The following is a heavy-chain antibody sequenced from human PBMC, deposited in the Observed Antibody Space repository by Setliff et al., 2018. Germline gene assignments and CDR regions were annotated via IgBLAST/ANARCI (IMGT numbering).Heavy chain of an antibody. J-gene: IGHJ4*02. CDR2: MYFSGST. Sequence: SETLSLTCTVSGGSISTNSYYWGWIRQPPGKGLEWIGSMYFSGSTYYNPSLKSRVTISIDKSKNQFSLKMSSVTAADTAVYYCARAPRYFDSTGSYFDGWGRGTLVTVSS. V-gene: IGHV4-39*07. CDR3: ARAPRYFDSTGSYFDG. D-gene: IGHD3-22*01. CDR1: GGSISTNSYY.